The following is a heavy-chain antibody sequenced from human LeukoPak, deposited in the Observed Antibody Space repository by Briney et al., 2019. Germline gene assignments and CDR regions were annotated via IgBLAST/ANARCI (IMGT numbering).Heavy chain of an antibody. CDR2: ISYDGSDK. CDR3: ARDFEGSGYLVYYYYGMDV. Sequence: PGGSLRLSCAASGFTFNNYGIHWVRQAPGKGLEWVAVISYDGSDKYYADSVRGRFTISRDNSKNTLYLQMNSLRAEDTAVYYCARDFEGSGYLVYYYYGMDVWGQGTTVTVSS. D-gene: IGHD5-12*01. J-gene: IGHJ6*02. V-gene: IGHV3-30*03. CDR1: GFTFNNYG.